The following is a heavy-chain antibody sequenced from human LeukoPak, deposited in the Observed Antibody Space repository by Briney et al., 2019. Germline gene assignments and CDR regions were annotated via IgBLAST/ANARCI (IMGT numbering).Heavy chain of an antibody. J-gene: IGHJ3*02. D-gene: IGHD3-10*01. CDR3: ARQLSGSGAFDI. CDR2: IYYSGST. CDR1: GGSISSYY. V-gene: IGHV4-59*08. Sequence: SETLSPTCTVSGGSISSYYWSWIRQPPGKGLEWIGYIYYSGSTNYNPSLKSRVTISVDTSKNQFSLKLSSVTAADTAVYYCARQLSGSGAFDIWGQGTMVTVSS.